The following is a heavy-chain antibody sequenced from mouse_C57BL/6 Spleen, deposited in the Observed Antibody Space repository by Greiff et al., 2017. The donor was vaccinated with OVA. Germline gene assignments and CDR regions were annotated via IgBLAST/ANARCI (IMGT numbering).Heavy chain of an antibody. CDR1: GFTFSDYG. CDR3: ARGAY. J-gene: IGHJ3*01. Sequence: EVQLVESGGGLVQPGGSLKLSCAASGFTFSDYGVAWVRQAPRKGPEWVAFISNLAYSIYYADTVTGRFTISRENAKNTLYLEMSSLRSEDTAMYYCARGAYWGQGTLVTVSA. V-gene: IGHV5-15*01. CDR2: ISNLAYSI.